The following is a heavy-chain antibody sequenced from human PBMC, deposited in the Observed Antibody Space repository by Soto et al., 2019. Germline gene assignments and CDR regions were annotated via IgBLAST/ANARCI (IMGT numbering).Heavy chain of an antibody. CDR3: TSHWDWGSLGY. J-gene: IGHJ4*02. V-gene: IGHV4-39*01. CDR1: GGSISSGPYS. D-gene: IGHD3-16*01. Sequence: SETLSLTCTVSGGSISSGPYSWGWIRQPPGEGLEWIGTFYYSESTYYNPSLESRVTLSVDTSKNQFALKLSSVTAADTAVYYCTSHWDWGSLGYWGQGTLVTVSS. CDR2: FYYSEST.